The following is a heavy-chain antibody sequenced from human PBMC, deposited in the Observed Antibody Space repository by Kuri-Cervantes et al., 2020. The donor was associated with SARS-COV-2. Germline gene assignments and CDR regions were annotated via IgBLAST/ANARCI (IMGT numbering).Heavy chain of an antibody. CDR1: GYTFTSYG. CDR2: ISAYNGNT. D-gene: IGHD2-15*01. Sequence: ASVKVSCKASGYTFTSYGISWVRQAPGQGLKWMGWISAYNGNTNYAQKLQGRVTMTTDTSTSTAYMELRSLRSDDTAVYYCASHPLVAANYYYYYMDVWGKGTTVTVSS. J-gene: IGHJ6*03. V-gene: IGHV1-18*04. CDR3: ASHPLVAANYYYYYMDV.